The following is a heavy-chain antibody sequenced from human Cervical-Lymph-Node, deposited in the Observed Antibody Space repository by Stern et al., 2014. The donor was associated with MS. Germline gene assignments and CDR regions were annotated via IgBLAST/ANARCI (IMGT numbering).Heavy chain of an antibody. CDR2: IWHDGSKT. CDR3: VRDWSSNAYKSEDY. CDR1: GFTFSNYG. V-gene: IGHV3-33*01. Sequence: QVQLVQSGGGVVQPGRSLRLSCIASGFTFSNYGMHWVRPAPGKGLGWVATIWHDGSKTYYADSVRGRFTISRDNSKNTLSLQMNSLRVDDTAVYYCVRDWSSNAYKSEDYWGQGTLVTVSS. D-gene: IGHD4-11*01. J-gene: IGHJ4*02.